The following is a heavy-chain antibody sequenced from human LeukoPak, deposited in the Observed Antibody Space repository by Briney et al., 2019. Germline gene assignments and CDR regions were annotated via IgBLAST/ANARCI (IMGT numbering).Heavy chain of an antibody. CDR1: GLTISKDW. CDR2: VNTDGTVT. V-gene: IGHV3-74*01. Sequence: GGSLRLFCTAYGLTISKDWTLRVRQATGKGSERLSRVNTDGTVTTYADSVKGRFTVSRDNADNTMFLQMNSVRDEDTAVYYCATKQWLAPPPDSWGQGTPVTVSS. J-gene: IGHJ4*02. D-gene: IGHD6-19*01. CDR3: ATKQWLAPPPDS.